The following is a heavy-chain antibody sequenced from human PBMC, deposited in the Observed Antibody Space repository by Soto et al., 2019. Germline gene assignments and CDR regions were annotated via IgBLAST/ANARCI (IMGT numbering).Heavy chain of an antibody. CDR3: ASPLWRNDYNWGYLDL. CDR1: GFTFSSYA. V-gene: IGHV3-30-3*01. J-gene: IGHJ2*01. D-gene: IGHD4-4*01. Sequence: QVQLVESGGGVVQRGRSLRLSCAASGFTFSSYAMHWVRQAPGKGREWVAVISYDGSNKYYADSVKCRFTISRDNSKNTRHLQMNSLRAEDTAVYYCASPLWRNDYNWGYLDLWGRGTLVTVSS. CDR2: ISYDGSNK.